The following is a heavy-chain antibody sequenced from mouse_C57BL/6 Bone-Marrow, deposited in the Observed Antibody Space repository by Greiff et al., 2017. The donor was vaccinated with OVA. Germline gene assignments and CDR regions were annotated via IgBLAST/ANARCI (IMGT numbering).Heavy chain of an antibody. CDR3: ARSRNWDWFAY. D-gene: IGHD4-1*01. V-gene: IGHV1-81*01. CDR1: GYTFTSYG. Sequence: QVQLQQSGAELARPGASVKLSCKASGYTFTSYGISWVKQRTGQGLEWIGEIYPRSGNTYYNEKFKGKATLTADKSSSTAYMELRSLTSEDSEVYFCARSRNWDWFAYWGQGTLVTVSA. J-gene: IGHJ3*01. CDR2: IYPRSGNT.